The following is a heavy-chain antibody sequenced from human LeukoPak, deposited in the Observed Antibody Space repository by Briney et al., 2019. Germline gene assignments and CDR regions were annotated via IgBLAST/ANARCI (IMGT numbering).Heavy chain of an antibody. V-gene: IGHV4-30-4*08. CDR3: ARTEVMDSSGYYYGSFDY. D-gene: IGHD3-22*01. CDR1: GGSISSGDYY. Sequence: SQTLSLTCTVSGGSISSGDYYWRWIRQPPGKGLEWIGYIYYSGSTYYNPSLKSRVTISVDTSKNQFSLKLSSVTAADTAVYYCARTEVMDSSGYYYGSFDYWGQGTLVTVSS. CDR2: IYYSGST. J-gene: IGHJ4*02.